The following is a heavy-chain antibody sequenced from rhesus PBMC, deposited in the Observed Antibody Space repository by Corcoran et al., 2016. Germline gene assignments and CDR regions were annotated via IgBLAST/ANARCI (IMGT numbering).Heavy chain of an antibody. CDR2: IYGSGSST. CDR1: GGSISSSS. J-gene: IGHJ4*01. V-gene: IGHV4-169*02. CDR3: ARDPGYSSGWYYFDY. Sequence: QLQLQESGPGLVKPSATLSVTCAVSGGSISSSSWSWIRQAPGKGLEWIGYIYGSGSSTNYNPSLKSRVTLSVDTSKNQLSLKLSSVTAADTAVYYCARDPGYSSGWYYFDYWGQGVLVTVSS. D-gene: IGHD6-31*01.